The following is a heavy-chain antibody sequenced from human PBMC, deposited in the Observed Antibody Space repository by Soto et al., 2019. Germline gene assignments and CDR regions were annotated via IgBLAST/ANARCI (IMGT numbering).Heavy chain of an antibody. CDR1: GGSMSSYY. J-gene: IGHJ3*02. CDR3: ARLGDSSGYYSATAAFDI. Sequence: PSETLSLTCTVSGGSMSSYYWSWIRQPPGKGLEWIGYIYYSGSANSNPSLKSRVTISVDTSKNQFSLKLSSMTAADTAVYYCARLGDSSGYYSATAAFDIWGQGTMVTVSS. D-gene: IGHD3-22*01. CDR2: IYYSGSA. V-gene: IGHV4-59*08.